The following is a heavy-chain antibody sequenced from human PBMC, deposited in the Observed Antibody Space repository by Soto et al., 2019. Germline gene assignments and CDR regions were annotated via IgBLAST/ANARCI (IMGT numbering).Heavy chain of an antibody. CDR2: IYHSGSP. CDR1: GGSISSGAYS. CDR3: AKENNVLPGGYFDY. D-gene: IGHD3-10*01. J-gene: IGHJ4*02. V-gene: IGHV4-30-2*01. Sequence: QLQLQQSGSGLVKPSQTLSLTCAVSGGSISSGAYSWSWIRQPPGKGLEWIGYIYHSGSPYYNPSIKSRVPIAVDRSKNQFSLKLSSVSAADTAVYYCAKENNVLPGGYFDYWGQGTLVTVSS.